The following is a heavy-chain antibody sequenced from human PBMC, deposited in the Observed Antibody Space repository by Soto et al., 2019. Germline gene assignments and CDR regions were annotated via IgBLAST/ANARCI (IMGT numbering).Heavy chain of an antibody. CDR2: ISSSSSTI. D-gene: IGHD1-26*01. V-gene: IGHV3-48*02. CDR3: ARDLLQGELPPCYFDY. J-gene: IGHJ4*02. Sequence: GGSLRLSCAASGFTFSSYSMNWVRQAPGKGLEWVSYISSSSSTIYYADSVKGRFTISRDNAKNSLYLQMNSLRDEDTAVYYCARDLLQGELPPCYFDYWGQGTLVTVSS. CDR1: GFTFSSYS.